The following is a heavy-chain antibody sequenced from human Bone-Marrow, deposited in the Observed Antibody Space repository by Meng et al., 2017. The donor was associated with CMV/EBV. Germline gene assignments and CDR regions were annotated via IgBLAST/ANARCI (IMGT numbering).Heavy chain of an antibody. V-gene: IGHV3-7*01. J-gene: IGHJ4*02. CDR1: GFTFSSYW. CDR2: IQQDGSEK. CDR3: ARGWGYYIH. Sequence: GESLKISCAASGFTFSSYWMSWVRHAPGKGLEWVANIQQDGSEKYYVDSVKGRFTISRDNADNSLYLQMNSLRAEDTAVYYCARGWGYYIHWGQGTLVTVSS. D-gene: IGHD1-26*01.